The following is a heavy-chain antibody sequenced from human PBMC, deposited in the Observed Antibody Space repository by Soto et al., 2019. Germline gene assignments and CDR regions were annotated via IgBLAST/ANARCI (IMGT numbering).Heavy chain of an antibody. V-gene: IGHV3-15*01. J-gene: IGHJ4*02. CDR3: VIYDYIWGTYRVRWAY. CDR2: IKSETDGGTT. D-gene: IGHD3-16*02. Sequence: DVKLMESGGGLVNPGGSLRLSCVASGFPFSYSWMSWVRQAPGKGLEWVARIKSETDGGTTDYAAPVEGRFTISRDDSKNTLDLQMNSLKTEDTAVYYCVIYDYIWGTYRVRWAYWGQGTLVTVSS. CDR1: GFPFSYSW.